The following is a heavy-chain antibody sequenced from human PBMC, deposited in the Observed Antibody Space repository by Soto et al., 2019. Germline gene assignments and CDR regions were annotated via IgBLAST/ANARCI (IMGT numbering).Heavy chain of an antibody. Sequence: EVQLLESGGGLVQPGGSLRLSCAASGFTFTSYAMSWVRQAPGKGLEWVSTISDSGGGTYYADSVKGRFTISRDNSRNTLYLQMSSLRAEDTAVYYCANRDVVLGAIRRYYFDYWGQGTLVTVSS. J-gene: IGHJ4*02. CDR1: GFTFTSYA. V-gene: IGHV3-23*01. D-gene: IGHD2-2*02. CDR2: ISDSGGGT. CDR3: ANRDVVLGAIRRYYFDY.